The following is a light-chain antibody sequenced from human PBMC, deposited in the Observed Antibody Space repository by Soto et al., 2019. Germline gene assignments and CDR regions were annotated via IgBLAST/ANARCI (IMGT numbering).Light chain of an antibody. CDR3: QQSYSTPYT. CDR1: QRITTY. Sequence: IHMTQSPSSLSASVVDRVTITCRASQRITTYLNWYQQKPGKAPKLLISTAATLQGGVPSRFSGSGSGTEFTLTITTLQPEDFATYFCQQSYSTPYTFGQGTKLEIK. V-gene: IGKV1-39*01. J-gene: IGKJ2*01. CDR2: TAA.